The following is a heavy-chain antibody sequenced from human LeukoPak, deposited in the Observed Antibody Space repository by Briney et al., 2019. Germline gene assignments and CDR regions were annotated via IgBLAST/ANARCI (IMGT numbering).Heavy chain of an antibody. CDR3: ARNLYPFLITMVRGVIPPVGY. J-gene: IGHJ4*02. D-gene: IGHD3-10*01. CDR2: IYYSGST. Sequence: PSETLSLTCTVSGGSISSGGYYWSWIRQHPGKGLEWIGYIYYSGSTYYNPSLKSRVTISVDTSKNQFSLKLSSVAAADTAVYYCARNLYPFLITMVRGVIPPVGYWGQGTLVTVSS. CDR1: GGSISSGGYY. V-gene: IGHV4-31*03.